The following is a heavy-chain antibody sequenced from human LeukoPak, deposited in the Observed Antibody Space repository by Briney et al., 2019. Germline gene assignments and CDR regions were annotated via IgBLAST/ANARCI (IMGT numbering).Heavy chain of an antibody. CDR3: ARSPRYYDILTGYYSSYFDY. V-gene: IGHV4-39*07. CDR1: GGSISSSSYY. J-gene: IGHJ4*02. D-gene: IGHD3-9*01. CDR2: IYYSGST. Sequence: SETLSLTCTVSGGSISSSSYYWGWIRQPPGKGLEWIGSIYYSGSTYYNPSLKSRVTISVDTSKNQFSLKLSSVTAADTAVYYCARSPRYYDILTGYYSSYFDYWGQGTLVTVSS.